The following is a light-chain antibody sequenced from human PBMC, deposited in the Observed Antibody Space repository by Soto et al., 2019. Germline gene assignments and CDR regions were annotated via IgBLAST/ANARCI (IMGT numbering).Light chain of an antibody. CDR3: SSYAGSSNV. J-gene: IGLJ1*01. Sequence: QSVLTQPPSASGTPGQRVTISCSGSSSNIGSNYVNWYQQHPGKAPKLMIYEVNKRPSGVPDRFSGSKSGNTASLTVSGLQAEDEADYYCSSYAGSSNVFGTGTKVTVL. V-gene: IGLV2-8*01. CDR2: EVN. CDR1: SSNIGSNY.